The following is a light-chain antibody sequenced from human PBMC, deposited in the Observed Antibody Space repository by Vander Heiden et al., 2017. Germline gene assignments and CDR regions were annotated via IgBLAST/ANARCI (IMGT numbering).Light chain of an antibody. CDR3: NSYTSSNSLGGV. CDR1: SSDVGAYSS. Sequence: QSALTQPASVSGSPGQSITIPCTGTSSDVGAYSSVSWYQQHPGKAPKLMIYDVSHRPSGISLRFSGAKSGNTASLTISGLQPEDEADYYCNSYTSSNSLGGVFGTGTKVTVL. V-gene: IGLV2-14*03. CDR2: DVS. J-gene: IGLJ1*01.